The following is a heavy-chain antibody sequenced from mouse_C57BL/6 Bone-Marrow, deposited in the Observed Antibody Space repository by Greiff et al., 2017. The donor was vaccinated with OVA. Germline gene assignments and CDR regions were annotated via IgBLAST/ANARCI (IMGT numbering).Heavy chain of an antibody. CDR3: AREGSPYGSSSAWFAY. CDR2: IDPSDSYT. Sequence: VQLQQSGAELVKPGASVKLSCKASGYTFTSYWMQWVKQRPGQGLEWIGEIDPSDSYTNYNQKFKGTATLTVDTSSSTAYMQLSSLTSEDSAVYYCAREGSPYGSSSAWFAYWGQGTLVTVSA. V-gene: IGHV1-50*01. CDR1: GYTFTSYW. J-gene: IGHJ3*01. D-gene: IGHD1-1*01.